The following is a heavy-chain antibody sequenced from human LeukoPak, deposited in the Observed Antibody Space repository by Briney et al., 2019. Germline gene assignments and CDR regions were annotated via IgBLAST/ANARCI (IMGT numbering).Heavy chain of an antibody. CDR1: GYSISSGYY. V-gene: IGHV4-38-2*02. D-gene: IGHD4-11*01. Sequence: NPSETLSLSCTVSGYSISSGYYWGWIRQPPGKGLEWIGSIYYSGSTYYNPSLKSRVTISVDTSKNQFSLKLSSVTAADTAVYYCAREKTTVTTGGFDYWGQGTLVTVSS. CDR2: IYYSGST. J-gene: IGHJ4*02. CDR3: AREKTTVTTGGFDY.